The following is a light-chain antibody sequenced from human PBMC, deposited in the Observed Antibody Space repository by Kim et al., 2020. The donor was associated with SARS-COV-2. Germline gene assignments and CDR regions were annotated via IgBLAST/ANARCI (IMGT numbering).Light chain of an antibody. CDR1: QSLLYSNGYSY. J-gene: IGKJ4*01. CDR2: LGS. CDR3: MQAVQTPFT. V-gene: IGKV2-28*01. Sequence: PASISCRSSQSLLYSNGYSYLDWYLQKPGQSPQLLVDLGSNRASGVPDRCSGSGSGTDFTLKISIVEAEDVGVYYCMQAVQTPFTFGGGTKVDIK.